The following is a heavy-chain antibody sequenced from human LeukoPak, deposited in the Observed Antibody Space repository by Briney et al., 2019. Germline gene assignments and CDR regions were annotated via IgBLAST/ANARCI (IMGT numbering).Heavy chain of an antibody. J-gene: IGHJ6*02. CDR3: ARCSGYGMDV. D-gene: IGHD3-10*02. Sequence: GRFLRLPCAASGFTFGSYAMHWVRQAPGKGLEWVAVMSFDGTHIYYADSVKGRFTISRDNSKNTLYLQMNSLRAEDTAVYYCARCSGYGMDVWGQGTTVTVSS. V-gene: IGHV3-30-3*01. CDR1: GFTFGSYA. CDR2: MSFDGTHI.